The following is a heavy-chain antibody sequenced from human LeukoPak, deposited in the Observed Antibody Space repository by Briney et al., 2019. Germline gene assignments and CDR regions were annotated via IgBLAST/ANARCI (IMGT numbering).Heavy chain of an antibody. D-gene: IGHD2-2*01. CDR1: GGSISSGGYY. J-gene: IGHJ6*02. V-gene: IGHV4-31*03. Sequence: SETLSLTCTVSGGSISSGGYYWSWIRQHPGKGLEWIGYIYYSGSTYYNPSLKSRVTISVDTSKNQFSLKLSSVTAADTAVYYCAAVVPVLHYGMDVWGQGTTVTVSS. CDR2: IYYSGST. CDR3: AAVVPVLHYGMDV.